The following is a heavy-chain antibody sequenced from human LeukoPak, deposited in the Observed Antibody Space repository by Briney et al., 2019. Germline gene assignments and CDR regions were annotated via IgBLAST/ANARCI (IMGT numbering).Heavy chain of an antibody. V-gene: IGHV3-21*01. CDR2: ISSSSSYI. Sequence: GGSLRLSCAASGFTFSSYAMSWVRQAPGKGLEWVSSISSSSSYIYYADSVKGRFTISRDNAKNSLYLQMNSLRAEDTAVYYCASWPYYDILTGYYPLGYYYGMDVWGQGTTVTVSS. CDR3: ASWPYYDILTGYYPLGYYYGMDV. CDR1: GFTFSSYA. J-gene: IGHJ6*02. D-gene: IGHD3-9*01.